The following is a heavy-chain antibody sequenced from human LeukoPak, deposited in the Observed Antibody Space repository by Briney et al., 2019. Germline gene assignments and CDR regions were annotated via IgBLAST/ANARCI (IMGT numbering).Heavy chain of an antibody. CDR1: GYTFTVYY. J-gene: IGHJ4*02. CDR3: ASEAARLGSPVD. D-gene: IGHD6-6*01. V-gene: IGHV1-2*02. Sequence: ASVKVSFKASGYTFTVYYMHWVRQAPGQGLEWMGWINPNSGGTNYAQKFQGRVTMTRDTSISTAYMELSRLRSDDTAVYYCASEAARLGSPVDWGQGTLVTVSS. CDR2: INPNSGGT.